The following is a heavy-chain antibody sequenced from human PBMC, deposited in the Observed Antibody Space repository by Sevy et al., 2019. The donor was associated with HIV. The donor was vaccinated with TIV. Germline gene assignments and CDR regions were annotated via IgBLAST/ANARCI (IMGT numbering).Heavy chain of an antibody. CDR3: ARDVGYSVKWYPLY. D-gene: IGHD1-26*01. CDR2: ISYEGTET. CDR1: GFAFSTHA. Sequence: GGSLRLSCAASGFAFSTHAMHWVRQAPGKGLEWVAVISYEGTETFYAASVEGRFTILRDNSKNMVSLQINSLRPEDMAVYYCARDVGYSVKWYPLYWGHGTLVTVSS. V-gene: IGHV3-30-3*01. J-gene: IGHJ4*01.